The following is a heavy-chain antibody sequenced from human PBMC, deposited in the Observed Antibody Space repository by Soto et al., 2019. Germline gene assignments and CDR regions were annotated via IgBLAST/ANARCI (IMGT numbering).Heavy chain of an antibody. Sequence: QVQLVESGGGVVQPGRSLRLSCAASGFTFSHYAMHWVRQAPGKGLEWLAIISYDGSNKYYADSVRGRCTISRDNSKSTLVLQMNSPSAEYAAVYFCAREDFGNYYFDYWVQGTMVTVSS. CDR1: GFTFSHYA. J-gene: IGHJ4*02. V-gene: IGHV3-30-3*01. CDR2: ISYDGSNK. D-gene: IGHD1-7*01. CDR3: AREDFGNYYFDY.